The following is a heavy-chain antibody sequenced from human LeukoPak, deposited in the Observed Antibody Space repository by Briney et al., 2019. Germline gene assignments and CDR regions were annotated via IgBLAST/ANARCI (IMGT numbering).Heavy chain of an antibody. CDR3: ARGYRRTYFDY. V-gene: IGHV4-59*08. D-gene: IGHD5-18*01. Sequence: SETLSLTCTVSGGGISSYYWSWIRQPPGKGLDGVVYIYSSASTSYNPSLQSRVTISIDTSKNHFSLKLSSVTAADTAVYYCARGYRRTYFDYWGQGTLVTVSS. CDR1: GGGISSYY. CDR2: IYSSAST. J-gene: IGHJ4*02.